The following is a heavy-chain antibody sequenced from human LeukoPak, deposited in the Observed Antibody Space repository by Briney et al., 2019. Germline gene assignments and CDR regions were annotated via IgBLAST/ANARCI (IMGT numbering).Heavy chain of an antibody. V-gene: IGHV3-64*01. D-gene: IGHD3-3*01. CDR1: GFTFSSYA. CDR3: ARARWSGYYYFGY. Sequence: GGSLRLSCAASGFTFSSYAMHWVRQAPGKGLEFVSAISTNGAGTYYANSVRGRFTISRDNSKNTLYLQMGRLRAEDMAVYYCARARWSGYYYFGYWGQGTLVTVSS. J-gene: IGHJ4*02. CDR2: ISTNGAGT.